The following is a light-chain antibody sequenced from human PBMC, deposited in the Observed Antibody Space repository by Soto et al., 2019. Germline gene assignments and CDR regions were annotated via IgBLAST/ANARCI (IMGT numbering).Light chain of an antibody. CDR2: EVS. CDR1: SSDVGGYNY. Sequence: QSAPTQPPSASGSPGQSATISCTGTSSDVGGYNYVSWYQQNPGKAPKLMIYEVSKRPSGVPNRFSGSKSGNTASLTVSGLQAEDEAVYYSGPYAASSTGVFGGGTPLPA. CDR3: GPYAASSTGV. J-gene: IGLJ7*02. V-gene: IGLV2-8*01.